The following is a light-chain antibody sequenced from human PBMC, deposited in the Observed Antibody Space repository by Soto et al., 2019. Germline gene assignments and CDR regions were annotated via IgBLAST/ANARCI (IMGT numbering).Light chain of an antibody. CDR1: QSVSSN. J-gene: IGKJ5*01. CDR2: GAS. Sequence: EIVMTQSPATLSVSTGERATLSCRASQSVSSNLAWYQQKPGQAPRLLIYGASTRATGIPARFSGSGSGTDFTLTISRLEPEDFAVYYCQQRSNWITFGQGTRLEIK. CDR3: QQRSNWIT. V-gene: IGKV3-15*01.